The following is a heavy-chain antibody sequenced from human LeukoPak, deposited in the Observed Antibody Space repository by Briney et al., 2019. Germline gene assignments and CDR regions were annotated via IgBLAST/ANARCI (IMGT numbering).Heavy chain of an antibody. J-gene: IGHJ3*02. CDR3: ARRTLTTFGIVLNYDAFDI. CDR1: GYTFTSYD. V-gene: IGHV1-8*01. Sequence: ASVKVSCKASGYTFTSYDINWVRQATGQGLEWMGWMNPNSGNTGYAQKFQGRVTMTRNTSISTAYMELSSLRSEDTAVYYCARRTLTTFGIVLNYDAFDIWGQGTMVTVFS. CDR2: MNPNSGNT. D-gene: IGHD3-10*02.